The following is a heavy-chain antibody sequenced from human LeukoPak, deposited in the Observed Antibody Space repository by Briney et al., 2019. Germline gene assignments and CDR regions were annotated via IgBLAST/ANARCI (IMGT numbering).Heavy chain of an antibody. CDR1: GYTFTGYY. D-gene: IGHD7-27*01. J-gene: IGHJ3*02. Sequence: ASVKVSCKASGYTFTGYYMHWVRQAPGQGLEWMGRINPNSGGTNYAQKFQGRVTMTRDTSISTAYMELSRLRSDDTAVYYCARVEAGEWDAFDIWGQGTMVTVSS. CDR2: INPNSGGT. CDR3: ARVEAGEWDAFDI. V-gene: IGHV1-2*02.